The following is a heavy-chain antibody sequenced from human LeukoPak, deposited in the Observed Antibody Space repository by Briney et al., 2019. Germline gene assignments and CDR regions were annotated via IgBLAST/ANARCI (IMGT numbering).Heavy chain of an antibody. CDR1: GGSISNYY. D-gene: IGHD3-10*01. J-gene: IGHJ5*02. Sequence: SETLSLTCTVSGGSISNYYWSWIRQPPGKGLEWIGYIYHSGSTYYNPSLKSRVTISVDRSKNQFSLKLSSVTAADTAVYYCARELTMVRGVLLPWGQGTLVTVSS. CDR2: IYHSGST. CDR3: ARELTMVRGVLLP. V-gene: IGHV4-59*12.